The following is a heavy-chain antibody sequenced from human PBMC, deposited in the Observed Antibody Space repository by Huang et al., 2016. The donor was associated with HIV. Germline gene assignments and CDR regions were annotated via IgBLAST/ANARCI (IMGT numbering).Heavy chain of an antibody. J-gene: IGHJ4*02. CDR1: GYTFTTYS. V-gene: IGHV7-4-1*02. CDR3: ARYRLTGTFLDS. Sequence: QVQLVPSGSELRKPGASVKVSCKASGYTFTTYSWIWVRQAPGQGLEGMGWINTKTGKPTYAQCFTGRFGFSLDTTVNTAYLQISSLKTDDTAKYFCARYRLTGTFLDSWGQGTQVTVSS. D-gene: IGHD3-9*01. CDR2: INTKTGKP.